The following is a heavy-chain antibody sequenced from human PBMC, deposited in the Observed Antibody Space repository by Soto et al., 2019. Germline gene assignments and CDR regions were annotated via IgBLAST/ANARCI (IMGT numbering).Heavy chain of an antibody. V-gene: IGHV1-69*01. CDR2: IIPIFGTA. CDR3: ARDDGYCSSTSCYANIWFDP. CDR1: GGTFSSYA. J-gene: IGHJ5*02. Sequence: QVQLVQSGAEVKKPGSSVKVSCKASGGTFSSYAISWVRQAPGQGLEWMGGIIPIFGTANYAQKFQGRVTITADESTRTAYMELSSLRSEDTAVYYCARDDGYCSSTSCYANIWFDPWGQGTLVTVSS. D-gene: IGHD2-2*03.